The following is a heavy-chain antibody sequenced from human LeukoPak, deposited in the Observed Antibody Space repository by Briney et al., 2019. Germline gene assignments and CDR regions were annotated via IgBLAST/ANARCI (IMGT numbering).Heavy chain of an antibody. CDR2: ISSGGSAI. J-gene: IGHJ4*02. CDR3: VRVKGSYFDY. D-gene: IGHD2-15*01. Sequence: GGSLGLSCAASGFPLSSYSINWVRQAPGKGLEWVSYISSGGSAIYYVDSVKGRFTVSRDNAKNSLFLQMNSPRAEDTAVYYCVRVKGSYFDYWGQGALVTVSS. CDR1: GFPLSSYS. V-gene: IGHV3-48*01.